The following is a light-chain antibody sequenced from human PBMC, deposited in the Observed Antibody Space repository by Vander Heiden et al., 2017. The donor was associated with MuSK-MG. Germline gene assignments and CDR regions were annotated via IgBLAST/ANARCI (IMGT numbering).Light chain of an antibody. Sequence: IGMTQSLDCLAVSRGVCATINCKSIRCFLDKPNNKDYLAWYQQKPGQPLKLLFYWASTRQSGVPERFSGSGSGTDFTLTINGRQAEDVAVYYCQQYYCTAPYTFGEGTKLEIK. CDR2: WAS. CDR1: RCFLDKPNNKDY. CDR3: QQYYCTAPYT. V-gene: IGKV4-1*01. J-gene: IGKJ2*01.